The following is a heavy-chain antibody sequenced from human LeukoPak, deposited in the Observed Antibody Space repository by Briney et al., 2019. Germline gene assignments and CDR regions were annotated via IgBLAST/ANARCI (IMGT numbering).Heavy chain of an antibody. CDR1: GYTFTSYA. J-gene: IGHJ4*02. V-gene: IGHV1-3*01. Sequence: GASVKVSCKASGYTFTSYAMHWVRQAPGQRLEWMGWINAGNGNTKYSQKFQGRVTITRDTSASTAYMELSSLRSEDTAVYYCARDPKKSSSWAYYFDYWGQGTLVTVSS. CDR2: INAGNGNT. CDR3: ARDPKKSSSWAYYFDY. D-gene: IGHD6-13*01.